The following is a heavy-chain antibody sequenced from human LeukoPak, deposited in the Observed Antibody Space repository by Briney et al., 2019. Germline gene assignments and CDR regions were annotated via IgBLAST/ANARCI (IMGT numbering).Heavy chain of an antibody. J-gene: IGHJ4*02. Sequence: ASVKVSCKASGYTFTGYYMHWVRQAPGQGLEWLGWVNPNNGGTNYAQRFQGRVTMTRDTSISTSYMELSSLKSDDTAVYYCVVRHFDYWGQGTLFSVSS. CDR3: VVRHFDY. V-gene: IGHV1-2*02. CDR2: VNPNNGGT. CDR1: GYTFTGYY. D-gene: IGHD3-16*01.